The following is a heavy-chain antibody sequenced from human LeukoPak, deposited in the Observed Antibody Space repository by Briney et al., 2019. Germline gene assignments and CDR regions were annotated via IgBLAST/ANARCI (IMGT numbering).Heavy chain of an antibody. CDR1: GFTFSTYN. Sequence: AGXSLRLSCAASGFTFSTYNMNWVRQAPGKGLEWVSSISSSSNYIYYADSVKGRFTIYRDNAKNSLYLQMNSLRAEDPDVYYCARDVGASAPDAFDIWGQGTMVTVSS. D-gene: IGHD1-26*01. J-gene: IGHJ3*02. V-gene: IGHV3-21*01. CDR2: ISSSSNYI. CDR3: ARDVGASAPDAFDI.